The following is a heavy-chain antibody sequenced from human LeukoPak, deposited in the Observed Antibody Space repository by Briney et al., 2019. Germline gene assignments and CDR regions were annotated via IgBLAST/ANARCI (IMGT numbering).Heavy chain of an antibody. Sequence: SETLSLTCTVSGGSISSHYWSWIRQPPGKGLEWIGYIYYGGSTNYNPSLKSRVTISVDTSKNQFSLKLSSVTADDTALYYCARTCSSSSCYMVHWGQGTLVTVSS. CDR2: IYYGGST. CDR1: GGSISSHY. CDR3: ARTCSSSSCYMVH. V-gene: IGHV4-59*11. D-gene: IGHD2-2*02. J-gene: IGHJ4*02.